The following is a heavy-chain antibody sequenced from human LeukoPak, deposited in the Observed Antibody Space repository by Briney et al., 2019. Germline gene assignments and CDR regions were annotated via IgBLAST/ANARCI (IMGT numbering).Heavy chain of an antibody. CDR1: GFTFSSFA. V-gene: IGHV3-23*01. CDR2: ISGPATYT. CDR3: ARAQQLDY. D-gene: IGHD6-13*01. Sequence: PGGSLRLSCAASGFTFSSFAMTWVRQAPGKGLEWVSTISGPATYTFYADSVKGRLTISRDNSKNTLYLQMNSLRAEDTAVYYCARAQQLDYWGQGTLVTVSS. J-gene: IGHJ4*02.